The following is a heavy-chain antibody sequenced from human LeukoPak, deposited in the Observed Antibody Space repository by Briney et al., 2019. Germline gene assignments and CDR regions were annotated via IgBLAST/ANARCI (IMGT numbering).Heavy chain of an antibody. Sequence: GGSLRLSCAASGFILSNYAMSWVRQAPGKGLEWVSAISGSDDNTYYADSVRGRFTISRDNSKNTLYLQMNSLRAEDTAIYFCAKSRSGVSSCYNYWGQGTLVTVSS. J-gene: IGHJ4*02. CDR1: GFILSNYA. CDR3: AKSRSGVSSCYNY. V-gene: IGHV3-23*01. D-gene: IGHD2-15*01. CDR2: ISGSDDNT.